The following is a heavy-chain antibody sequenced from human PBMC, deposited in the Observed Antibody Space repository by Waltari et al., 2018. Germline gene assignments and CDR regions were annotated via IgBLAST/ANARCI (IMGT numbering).Heavy chain of an antibody. J-gene: IGHJ3*02. CDR1: GFPVSSNY. CDR2: IYSGGST. D-gene: IGHD3-10*01. Sequence: EVQLVESGGGLIQPGGSLRLPCAASGFPVSSNYMSWVRQAPGKGLEWVSVIYSGGSTYYADSVKGRFTISRDNSKNTLYLQMNSLRAEDTAVYYCARQFSRYYGSGSVYAFDIWGQGTMVTVSS. CDR3: ARQFSRYYGSGSVYAFDI. V-gene: IGHV3-53*01.